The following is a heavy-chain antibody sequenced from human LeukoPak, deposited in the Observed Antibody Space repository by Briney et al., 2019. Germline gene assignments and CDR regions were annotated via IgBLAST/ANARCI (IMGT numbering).Heavy chain of an antibody. CDR1: GYPFTSFY. J-gene: IGHJ4*02. D-gene: IGHD6-19*01. V-gene: IGHV1-46*01. CDR2: INPSGGST. Sequence: ASVKVSCKASGYPFTSFYIHWVRQAPGQGLEWMGIINPSGGSTSYAQKFQGRVTMTRDTSTRTVYMEVNSLRSEDTAVYYCARQGTYSSAIGMGYWGQGTLVTVSS. CDR3: ARQGTYSSAIGMGY.